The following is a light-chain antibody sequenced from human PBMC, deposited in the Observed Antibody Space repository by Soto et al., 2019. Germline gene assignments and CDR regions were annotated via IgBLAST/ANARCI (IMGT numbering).Light chain of an antibody. CDR3: QSYDSSLSGWV. CDR1: SSNIVAGYD. Sequence: QSVLTQPPSVSGAPGQRVTISCIGSSSNIVAGYDVHWYQQLPGTAPKLLISGNTNRPSGVPDRFSGSKSGTSASLAITGLQAEDEADYYCQSYDSSLSGWVFGGGTKLTVL. V-gene: IGLV1-40*01. J-gene: IGLJ3*02. CDR2: GNT.